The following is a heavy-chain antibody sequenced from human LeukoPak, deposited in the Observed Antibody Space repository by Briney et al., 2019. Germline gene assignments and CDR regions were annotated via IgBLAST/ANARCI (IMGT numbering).Heavy chain of an antibody. Sequence: GGSLRLSGAASGFTVSSNHMSWVRQAPGKGLEWVSVIYSGGSKDYADSVKGRFTISRDNLKNTLHLQMNSLSAEDTAVYYCARGPAGYNWGQGTLVTFSS. CDR2: IYSGGSK. J-gene: IGHJ4*02. CDR3: ARGPAGYN. D-gene: IGHD1-1*01. V-gene: IGHV3-53*01. CDR1: GFTVSSNH.